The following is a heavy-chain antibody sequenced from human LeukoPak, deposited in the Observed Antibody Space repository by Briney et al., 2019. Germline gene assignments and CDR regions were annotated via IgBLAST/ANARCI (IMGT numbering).Heavy chain of an antibody. V-gene: IGHV3-23*01. CDR2: ISGSGGST. D-gene: IGHD3-9*01. CDR1: GFTFSSYS. J-gene: IGHJ4*02. CDR3: ALDILTGYYPH. Sequence: GGSLRLSCAASGFTFSSYSMNWVRQAPGKGLEWVSAISGSGGSTYYADSVKGRFTISRDNSKNTLYLQMNSLRAEDTAVYYCALDILTGYYPHWGQGTLVTVSS.